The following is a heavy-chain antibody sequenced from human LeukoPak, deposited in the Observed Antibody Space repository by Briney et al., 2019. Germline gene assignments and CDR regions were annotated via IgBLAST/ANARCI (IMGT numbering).Heavy chain of an antibody. Sequence: GGSLRLSCVASGFSVNNKYMSWVRQAPGKGLEWIAAVETAKGTYYADSVKGRFTISRDNSYNTVSLQMNSLRDEDTGVYYCAKGLRTGVGPYMGYHYYMDVWGKGATVTVSS. V-gene: IGHV3-53*01. D-gene: IGHD3-16*01. J-gene: IGHJ6*03. CDR1: GFSVNNKY. CDR3: AKGLRTGVGPYMGYHYYMDV. CDR2: VETAKGT.